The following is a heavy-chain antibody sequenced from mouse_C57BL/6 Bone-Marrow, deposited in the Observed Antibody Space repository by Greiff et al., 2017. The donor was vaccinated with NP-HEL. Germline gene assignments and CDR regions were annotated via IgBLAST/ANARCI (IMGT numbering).Heavy chain of an antibody. CDR3: ARETYYGSSFDY. J-gene: IGHJ2*01. CDR1: GYTFTGYW. Sequence: QVQLQQSGAELMKPGASVKLSCKATGYTFTGYWIEWVKQRPGHGLEWIGEILPGSGSTNYNEKFKGKSTLTVDKSSSTAYMQLSSLTSEDSAVYYCARETYYGSSFDYWGQGTTLTVSS. V-gene: IGHV1-9*01. CDR2: ILPGSGST. D-gene: IGHD1-1*01.